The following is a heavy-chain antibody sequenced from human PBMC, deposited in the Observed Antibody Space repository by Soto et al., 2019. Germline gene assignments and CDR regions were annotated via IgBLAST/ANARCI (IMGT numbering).Heavy chain of an antibody. J-gene: IGHJ6*02. V-gene: IGHV1-69*13. CDR3: ARGRWIAARFAYYYGMDV. CDR1: GGTFSSYA. Sequence: ASVKVSCKASGGTFSSYAISWVRQAPGQGLEWMGGIIPIFGTANYAQKFQGRVTITADESTSTAYMGLSSLRSEDTAVYYCARGRWIAARFAYYYGMDVWGQGTTVTVSS. CDR2: IIPIFGTA. D-gene: IGHD6-6*01.